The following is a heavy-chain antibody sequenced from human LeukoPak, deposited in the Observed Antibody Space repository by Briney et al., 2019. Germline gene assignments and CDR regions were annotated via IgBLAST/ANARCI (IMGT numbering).Heavy chain of an antibody. V-gene: IGHV4-61*08. CDR2: IYYSGST. CDR3: ARAGGSYGSRYYFDY. CDR1: GGSISSGGYY. J-gene: IGHJ4*02. Sequence: SETLSLTCTVSGGSISSGGYYWSWIRQPPGTGLEWIGYIYYSGSTNYNPSLKSRVTISVDTSKNQFSLKLSSVTAADTAVYYCARAGGSYGSRYYFDYWGQGTLVTVSS. D-gene: IGHD1-26*01.